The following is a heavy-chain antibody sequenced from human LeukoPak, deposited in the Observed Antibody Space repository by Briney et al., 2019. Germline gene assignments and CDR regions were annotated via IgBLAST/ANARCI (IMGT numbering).Heavy chain of an antibody. CDR3: ARHPSYQLLMYYFDY. CDR1: GGSISSYY. CDR2: IYYSGST. J-gene: IGHJ4*02. D-gene: IGHD2-2*01. Sequence: SETLSLTCTVSGGSISSYYWSWIRQPPGKGLEWIGSIYYSGSTYYNPSLKSRVTISVDTSKNQFSLKLSSVTAADTAVYYCARHPSYQLLMYYFDYWGQGTLVTVSS. V-gene: IGHV4-59*05.